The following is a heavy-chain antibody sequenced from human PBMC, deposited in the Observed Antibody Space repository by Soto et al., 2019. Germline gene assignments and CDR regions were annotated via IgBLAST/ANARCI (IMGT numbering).Heavy chain of an antibody. J-gene: IGHJ5*02. Sequence: EVQLVESGGGLVKPGGSLRLSCAASGFTFSNAWMNWVRQAPGKGLEWVGRIKSKTDGGTTDYAAPVKGRFTISSDDSKNTRYLQMNSLKTEDTAVYYCTTDGGIVGATEWCDPWGQGTLVTVSS. CDR1: GFTFSNAW. CDR3: TTDGGIVGATEWCDP. D-gene: IGHD1-26*01. V-gene: IGHV3-15*07. CDR2: IKSKTDGGTT.